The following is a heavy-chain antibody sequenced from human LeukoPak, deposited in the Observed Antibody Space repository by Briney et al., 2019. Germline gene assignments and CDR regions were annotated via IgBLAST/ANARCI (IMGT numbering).Heavy chain of an antibody. CDR3: AKAGVLRVVVVVVAATLRYFDY. J-gene: IGHJ4*02. V-gene: IGHV3-73*01. CDR1: GFTFSGSA. CDR2: IRTKANSYAT. D-gene: IGHD2-15*01. Sequence: GGSLKLSCAASGFTFSGSAIHWVRQASGKGLEWVGRIRTKANSYATAYAASVKGRFTISRDDSKNTAYLQMNSLQTEDTAVYYCAKAGVLRVVVVVVAATLRYFDYWGQGTLVTVSS.